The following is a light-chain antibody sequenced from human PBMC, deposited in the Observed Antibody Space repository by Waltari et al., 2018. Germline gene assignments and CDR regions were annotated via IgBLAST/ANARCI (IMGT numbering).Light chain of an antibody. CDR3: QQRSDWPLT. CDR1: QDVGRF. Sequence: EIVLTQSPATLSLSPGERATLSCRASQDVGRFLVWYQQKPGQAPRLLIYDTSNRAADIPARFSGSGSGTDFTLTISRLEPEDFAVYYCQQRSDWPLTFGGGTKVDIK. J-gene: IGKJ4*01. CDR2: DTS. V-gene: IGKV3-11*01.